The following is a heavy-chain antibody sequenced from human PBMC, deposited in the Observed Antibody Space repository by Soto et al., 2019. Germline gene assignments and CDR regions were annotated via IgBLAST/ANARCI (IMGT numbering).Heavy chain of an antibody. CDR1: GGSFSGYY. CDR3: ARVNNIPRNYGSGSYYRARGGDFDY. J-gene: IGHJ4*02. V-gene: IGHV4-34*01. D-gene: IGHD3-10*01. Sequence: ASETLSLTCAVYGGSFSGYYWSWIRQPPGKGLEWIGEISHSGSTNYNPSLKSRVTISVDTSKNQFSLKPSSVTAADTAVYYCARVNNIPRNYGSGSYYRARGGDFDYWGQGTLVTVSS. CDR2: ISHSGST.